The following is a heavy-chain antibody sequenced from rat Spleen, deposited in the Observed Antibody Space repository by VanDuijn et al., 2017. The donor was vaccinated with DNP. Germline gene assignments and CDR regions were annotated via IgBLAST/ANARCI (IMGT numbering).Heavy chain of an antibody. D-gene: IGHD1-2*01. J-gene: IGHJ2*01. CDR1: GFTFSNYG. CDR2: ITNSGGST. CDR3: TTEVAALC. Sequence: EVQLVESGGGLVQPGRSLKLSCAASGFTFSNYGMAWVRQAPTKGLEWVASITNSGGSTYYRDSVKGRFTISRDNAKSTLYLQMDSLRSEDTATYYGTTEVAALCWGQGVMVTVSS. V-gene: IGHV5-27*01.